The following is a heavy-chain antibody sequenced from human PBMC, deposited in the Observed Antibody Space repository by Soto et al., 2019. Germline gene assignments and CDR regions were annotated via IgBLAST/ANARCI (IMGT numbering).Heavy chain of an antibody. Sequence: GGSLRLSCAASGFTFSSYAMHWVRQAPGKGLEWVAVIWYDGSNKYYADSVKGRFTISRDNSKNTLYLQMNSLRVEDTAVYYCARHPPGVRMERYYFDYWGQGTLVTVSS. CDR3: ARHPPGVRMERYYFDY. D-gene: IGHD1-1*01. CDR2: IWYDGSNK. CDR1: GFTFSSYA. V-gene: IGHV3-33*01. J-gene: IGHJ4*02.